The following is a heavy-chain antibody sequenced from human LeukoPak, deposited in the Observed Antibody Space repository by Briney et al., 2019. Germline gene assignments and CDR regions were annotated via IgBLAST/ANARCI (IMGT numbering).Heavy chain of an antibody. V-gene: IGHV7-4-1*01. CDR3: VTHFDGSGYFGY. Sequence: ASVKVSCKASGYTFTRNTINWVRQAPGQGLEWMGWVNTNTGNPTYAQGFTGRFVFSSDTSVSTAYLQIGSLKAEDTAVYYCVTHFDGSGYFGYWGQGTLVTFS. CDR1: GYTFTRNT. D-gene: IGHD3-22*01. CDR2: VNTNTGNP. J-gene: IGHJ4*02.